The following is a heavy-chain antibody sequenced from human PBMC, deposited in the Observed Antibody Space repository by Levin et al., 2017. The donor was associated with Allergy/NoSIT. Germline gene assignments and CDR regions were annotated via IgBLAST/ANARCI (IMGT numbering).Heavy chain of an antibody. V-gene: IGHV4-59*01. D-gene: IGHD2-15*01. CDR3: ARAVSGWELHVDY. CDR1: GGSISSYY. CDR2: IYYSGST. J-gene: IGHJ4*02. Sequence: PSETLSLTCTVSGGSISSYYWSWIRQPPGKGLEWIGYIYYSGSTNYNPSLKSRVTISVDTSKNQFSLKLSSVTAADTAVYYCARAVSGWELHVDYWGQGTLVTVSS.